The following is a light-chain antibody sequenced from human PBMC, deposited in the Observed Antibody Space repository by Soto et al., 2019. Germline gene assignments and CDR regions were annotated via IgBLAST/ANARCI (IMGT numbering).Light chain of an antibody. J-gene: IGLJ1*01. CDR2: EVY. V-gene: IGLV2-8*01. CDR1: SSDIGGYNY. CDR3: SSYAGYNNFV. Sequence: QSSLTQPPSASGSPGQSVTISCTGTSSDIGGYNYVSWYRQHPGKAPILLIYEVYRRPSGVPNRFSGSKSGNRASLTVSGLQAEDEADYYCSSYAGYNNFVFGTGTKVNVL.